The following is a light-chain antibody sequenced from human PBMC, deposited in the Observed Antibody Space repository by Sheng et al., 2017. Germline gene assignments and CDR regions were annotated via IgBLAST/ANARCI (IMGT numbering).Light chain of an antibody. J-gene: IGKJ1*01. CDR3: QQSYTTPWT. CDR1: HTVGRY. V-gene: IGKV3-11*01. CDR2: DAS. Sequence: EIVLTQSPGTLSLSPGERATLSCRASHTVGRYLAWYQQKPGQAPRLLIYDASNRATGIPARFSGSGSGADFTLTISSLEPEDFATYYCQQSYTTPWTFGQGTKVEFK.